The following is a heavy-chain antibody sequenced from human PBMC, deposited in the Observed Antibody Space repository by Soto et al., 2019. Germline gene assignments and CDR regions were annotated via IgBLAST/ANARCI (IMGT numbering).Heavy chain of an antibody. CDR3: ASGGSSNWFDP. CDR2: INHSGST. J-gene: IGHJ5*02. CDR1: GGSFSGYY. D-gene: IGHD1-26*01. V-gene: IGHV4-34*01. Sequence: PSETLSLTCAVYGGSFSGYYWSWIRQPPGKGLEWIGEINHSGSTNYNPSLKSRVTMSVDTSKNQFSLKVTSVTAADTAVYYCASGGSSNWFDPSGQGTLVIVSS.